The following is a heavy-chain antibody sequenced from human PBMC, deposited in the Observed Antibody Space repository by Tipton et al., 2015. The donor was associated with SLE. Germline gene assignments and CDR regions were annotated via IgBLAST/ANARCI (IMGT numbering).Heavy chain of an antibody. D-gene: IGHD7-27*01. J-gene: IGHJ4*02. CDR2: IYSGGST. Sequence: SGFTFSSYAMSWVRQAPGKGLEWVSVIYSGGSTYYADSVKGRFTISRDNSKNTLYLQMNSLRAEDTAVYYCAKDPWGSPYYFDYWGQGTLVTVSS. CDR1: GFTFSSYA. V-gene: IGHV3-23*03. CDR3: AKDPWGSPYYFDY.